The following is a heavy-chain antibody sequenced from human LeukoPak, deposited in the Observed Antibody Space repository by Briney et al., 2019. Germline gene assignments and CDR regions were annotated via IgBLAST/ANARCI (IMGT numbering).Heavy chain of an antibody. J-gene: IGHJ4*02. Sequence: GGSLRLSCAASGFTFSSYAMPWVRQAPGKGLEWVAVISYDGSNKYYADSVKGRFTISRDNSKNTLYLQMNSLRAEDTAVYYCARAGYFDWLHPSYYFDYWGQGTLVTVSS. V-gene: IGHV3-30-3*01. CDR1: GFTFSSYA. D-gene: IGHD3-9*01. CDR3: ARAGYFDWLHPSYYFDY. CDR2: ISYDGSNK.